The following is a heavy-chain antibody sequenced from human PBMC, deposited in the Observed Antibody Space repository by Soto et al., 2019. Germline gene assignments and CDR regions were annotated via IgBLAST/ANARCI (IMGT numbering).Heavy chain of an antibody. CDR1: GDSIISDNYY. V-gene: IGHV4-39*01. D-gene: IGHD3-9*01. CDR2: IYYRGNT. Sequence: PLETLPHTCSVSGDSIISDNYYWGWIRQPPGKGLEWIGSIYYRGNTYYNPSLKTRVTISLDKSKSQFSLKLNSVTAADSAVYFCARLEGLATISYYFDYWGQGTLVTVSS. J-gene: IGHJ4*02. CDR3: ARLEGLATISYYFDY.